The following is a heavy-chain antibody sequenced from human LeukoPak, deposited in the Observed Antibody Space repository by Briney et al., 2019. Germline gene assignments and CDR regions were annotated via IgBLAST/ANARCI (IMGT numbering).Heavy chain of an antibody. Sequence: GGSLRLSCAASGFTFRSYAMSWVRQAPGKGLEWVSAIRDSGDRTYYADSVKGRFTISRDNSKNTLYLQMNSLRAEDTAVYYCAKDRLLSSGYSASDYWGQGTLVTVSS. D-gene: IGHD3-22*01. J-gene: IGHJ4*02. CDR3: AKDRLLSSGYSASDY. CDR1: GFTFRSYA. CDR2: IRDSGDRT. V-gene: IGHV3-23*01.